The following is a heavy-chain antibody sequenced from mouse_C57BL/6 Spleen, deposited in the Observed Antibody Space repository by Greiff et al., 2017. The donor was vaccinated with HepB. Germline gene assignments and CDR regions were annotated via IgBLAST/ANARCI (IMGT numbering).Heavy chain of an antibody. CDR1: GYAFSSSW. CDR3: ARYRDYDPFAY. D-gene: IGHD2-4*01. J-gene: IGHJ3*01. Sequence: QVQLKESGPELVKPGASVKISCKASGYAFSSSWMNWVKQRPGKGLEWIGRIYPGDGDTNYNGKFKGKATLTADKSSSTAYMQLSSLTSEDSAVYFCARYRDYDPFAYWGQGTLVTVSA. V-gene: IGHV1-82*01. CDR2: IYPGDGDT.